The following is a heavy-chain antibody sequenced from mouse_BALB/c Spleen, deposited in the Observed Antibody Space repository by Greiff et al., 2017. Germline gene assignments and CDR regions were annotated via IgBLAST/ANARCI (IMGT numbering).Heavy chain of an antibody. J-gene: IGHJ4*01. Sequence: EVQLVESGGGLVQPGRSRSLSCAASGFTFSDYGMAWVRQAPGKGPEWVAFISNLAYSIYYADTVTGRFTISRENAKNTMYLEMSSLRSEDTAMYYCGRHSCVEAMDYRGQGAAVTVSS. CDR3: GRHSCVEAMDY. CDR1: GFTFSDYG. CDR2: ISNLAYSI. D-gene: IGHD3-1*01. V-gene: IGHV5-15*02.